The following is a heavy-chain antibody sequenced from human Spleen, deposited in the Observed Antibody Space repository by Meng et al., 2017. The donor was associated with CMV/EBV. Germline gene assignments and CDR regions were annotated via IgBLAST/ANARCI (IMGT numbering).Heavy chain of an antibody. CDR3: ARGRRAGYRFWYFDL. J-gene: IGHJ2*01. D-gene: IGHD1-1*01. CDR2: IYCSART. CDR1: GASISSGGYY. Sequence: SGASISSGGYYWSWIRRHPGKGLEWIGYIYCSARTNYNPSLKSRVSISVDTSQNQFSLRLSSVTAADTAVYYCARGRRAGYRFWYFDLWGRGTLVTVSS. V-gene: IGHV4-31*02.